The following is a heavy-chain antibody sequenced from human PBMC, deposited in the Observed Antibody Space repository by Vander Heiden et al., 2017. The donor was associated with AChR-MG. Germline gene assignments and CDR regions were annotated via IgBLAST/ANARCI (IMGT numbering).Heavy chain of an antibody. V-gene: IGHV4-59*01. D-gene: IGHD6-6*01. CDR3: ARAVARARFDY. CDR2: IYYSGST. CDR1: GGSISSYY. J-gene: IGHJ4*02. Sequence: QVQLQESGPGLVKPSETLSLTCTVSGGSISSYYWSWIRQPPGKGLEWIGYIYYSGSTNYNPSLKSRVTISVDTSKNQFSLKLSSVTAADTAVYYRARAVARARFDYWGQGTLVTVSS.